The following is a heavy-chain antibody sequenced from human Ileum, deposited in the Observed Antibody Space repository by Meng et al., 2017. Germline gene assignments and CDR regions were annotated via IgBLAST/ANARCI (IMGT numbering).Heavy chain of an antibody. V-gene: IGHV1-2*02. Sequence: VQLAQSGAEVKKPGSSVKASCKASGGTFSSYAISWVRQAPGQGLEWMGWIDPRTGETRYRAKYQGRVTMTRDTSISTVYMEVTNLRDDDTAVYYCAKDLDGLGGSWGQGTLVTVSS. CDR2: IDPRTGET. D-gene: IGHD3-10*01. J-gene: IGHJ4*02. CDR3: AKDLDGLGGS. CDR1: GGTFSSYA.